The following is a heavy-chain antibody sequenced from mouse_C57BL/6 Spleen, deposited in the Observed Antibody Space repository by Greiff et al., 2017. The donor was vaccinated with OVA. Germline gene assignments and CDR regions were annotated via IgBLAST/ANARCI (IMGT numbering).Heavy chain of an antibody. V-gene: IGHV2-9-1*01. Sequence: VQLQQSGPGLVAPSQSLSITCTVSGFSLTSYAISWVRQPPGKGLEWLGVIWTGGGTNYNSALKSRLSISKDNSKSQVFLKMNSLQTDDTARYYCARNGGDYDDYAMDYWGQGTSVTVSS. D-gene: IGHD2-4*01. J-gene: IGHJ4*01. CDR1: GFSLTSYA. CDR2: IWTGGGT. CDR3: ARNGGDYDDYAMDY.